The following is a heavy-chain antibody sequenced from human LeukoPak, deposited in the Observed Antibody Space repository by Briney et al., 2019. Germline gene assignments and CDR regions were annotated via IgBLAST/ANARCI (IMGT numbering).Heavy chain of an antibody. CDR2: INPKSGDT. V-gene: IGHV1-2*02. CDR1: GYTFTDYY. J-gene: IGHJ4*02. D-gene: IGHD4-23*01. CDR3: ARVYYGGKTPSPGGH. Sequence: ASVKVSCKASGYTFTDYYIHWVRQAPGQGLEWMGWINPKSGDTNYEQKFQGRVTMTRDTSVSTAYMDLSGLRSNDTAMYYCARVYYGGKTPSPGGHWGQGTLVTVSS.